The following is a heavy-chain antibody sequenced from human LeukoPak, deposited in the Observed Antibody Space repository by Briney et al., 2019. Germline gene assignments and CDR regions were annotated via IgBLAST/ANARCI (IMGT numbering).Heavy chain of an antibody. V-gene: IGHV3-23*01. CDR2: ISGSGGST. CDR3: ARVSGSYYPGWFDP. J-gene: IGHJ5*02. CDR1: GFTFSSYA. Sequence: GGSLRLSCAASGFTFSSYAMNWVRQAPGKGLEWVSAISGSGGSTYYADSVRGRFTISRDNSKNTLYLQMNSLRAEDTAVYYCARVSGSYYPGWFDPWGQGTLVTVSS. D-gene: IGHD1-26*01.